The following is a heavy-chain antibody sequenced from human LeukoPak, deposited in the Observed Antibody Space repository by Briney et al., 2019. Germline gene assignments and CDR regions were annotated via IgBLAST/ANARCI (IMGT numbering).Heavy chain of an antibody. CDR2: IKSKTSGATT. Sequence: GGSLRLSCAASGFTFSNVWMYWVRQAPGKGLEWVGRIKSKTSGATTDYAAPVKGRFTISRDDSKNTLYLEMNSLKAEDTAVYYCTTRRENGYLVYWGQGTLVTVSS. J-gene: IGHJ4*02. V-gene: IGHV3-15*05. CDR3: TTRRENGYLVY. CDR1: GFTFSNVW. D-gene: IGHD3-22*01.